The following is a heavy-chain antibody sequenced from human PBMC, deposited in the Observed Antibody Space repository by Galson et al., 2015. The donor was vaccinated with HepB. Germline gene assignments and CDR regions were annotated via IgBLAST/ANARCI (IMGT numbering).Heavy chain of an antibody. J-gene: IGHJ4*02. D-gene: IGHD3-10*01. CDR2: INTGNGNT. Sequence: SVKVSCKASGYTFTSYAMHWLRQAPGQRLEWMGWINTGNGNTKYSQKFQGRVTITRDTSASTAYMELSSLRSEDTAVYYCARDVRILWFGESYYFAYWGQGTLVTVSS. CDR3: ARDVRILWFGESYYFAY. V-gene: IGHV1-3*04. CDR1: GYTFTSYA.